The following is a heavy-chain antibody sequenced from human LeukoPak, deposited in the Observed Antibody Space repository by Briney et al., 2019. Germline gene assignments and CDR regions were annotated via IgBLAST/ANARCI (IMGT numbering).Heavy chain of an antibody. D-gene: IGHD5-18*01. Sequence: ASVKVSCKASGYTFTGYYMHWVRQAPGQGLEWMGRINPNSGGTNYAQKFQGRVTMTRDTSISTAYMELSRLRSDGTAVYYCARDLGYSYGWDYWGQGTLVTVSS. CDR3: ARDLGYSYGWDY. CDR1: GYTFTGYY. V-gene: IGHV1-2*06. J-gene: IGHJ4*02. CDR2: INPNSGGT.